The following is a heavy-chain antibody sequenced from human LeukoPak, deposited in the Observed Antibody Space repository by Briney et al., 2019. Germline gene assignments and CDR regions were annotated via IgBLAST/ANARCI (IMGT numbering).Heavy chain of an antibody. Sequence: GGSLRLSCAASGFTVSSNYMSWVRQAPGKGLEWVSVIYSGGSTYYADSVKGRFTISRDNSKNTLYLQMNSLRAEDTAVYYCAGQRRYCSGGSCYPYDYWGQGTLVTVSP. CDR1: GFTVSSNY. CDR2: IYSGGST. J-gene: IGHJ4*02. CDR3: AGQRRYCSGGSCYPYDY. D-gene: IGHD2-15*01. V-gene: IGHV3-53*01.